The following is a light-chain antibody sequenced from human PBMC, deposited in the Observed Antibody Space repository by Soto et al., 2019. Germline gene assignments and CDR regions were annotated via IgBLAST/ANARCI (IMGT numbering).Light chain of an antibody. CDR3: AAWDDSLNAGV. J-gene: IGLJ3*02. V-gene: IGLV1-44*01. CDR2: TND. CDR1: SSNIGSNS. Sequence: QSVLTQPPSASGTPGQRATISCSGSSSNIGSNSVNWYQQLPGTAPKLLIYTNDQRPSGIPDRFSGSKSGTSASLAISGLQSEDEADFYCAAWDDSLNAGVFGGGTKVTDL.